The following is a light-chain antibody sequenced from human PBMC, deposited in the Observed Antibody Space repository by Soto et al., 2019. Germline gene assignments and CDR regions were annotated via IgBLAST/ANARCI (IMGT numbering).Light chain of an antibody. CDR2: DVS. V-gene: IGKV1-5*01. CDR3: QQYNTYWT. J-gene: IGKJ1*01. CDR1: QNIGSW. Sequence: DIQMTQFPSTLSAAVGDRVTNTCRASQNIGSWLAWYQQKPGKAPKVLIYDVSNLETGVPSRFSGSGSGTEFTLTISSLQSDDFATYYCQQYNTYWTFGQGTKVEIK.